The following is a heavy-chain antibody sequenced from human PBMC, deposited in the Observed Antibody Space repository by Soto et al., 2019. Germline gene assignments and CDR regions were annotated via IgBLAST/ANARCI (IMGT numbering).Heavy chain of an antibody. CDR3: ARGAVYYDSGGYYSYFDL. CDR2: MYYSGST. Sequence: QVQLQESGPGLVKPSETLSLTCTVSGGSMSNYYWNWIRQPPGRGLEWIGYMYYSGSTHYNPSLKSRVTISIDTSKTQISLKLSSVTAADTALYYCARGAVYYDSGGYYSYFDLWGRGTLVTVSS. J-gene: IGHJ2*01. D-gene: IGHD3-22*01. V-gene: IGHV4-59*01. CDR1: GGSMSNYY.